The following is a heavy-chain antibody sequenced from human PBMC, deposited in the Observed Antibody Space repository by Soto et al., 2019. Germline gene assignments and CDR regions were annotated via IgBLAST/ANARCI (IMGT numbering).Heavy chain of an antibody. D-gene: IGHD3-9*01. CDR1: GFTFSSYS. J-gene: IGHJ4*02. Sequence: EMQLVESGGGLVKPGGSLRLSCAASGFTFSSYSMHWVRQAPGKGLEWVSSISSSSTYIKYADSVKGRFTISRDNAKNSLYLQMNSLRAEDTAVYYCARGEGYFDWSAPRYWGQGTLVTVSS. V-gene: IGHV3-21*01. CDR2: ISSSSTYI. CDR3: ARGEGYFDWSAPRY.